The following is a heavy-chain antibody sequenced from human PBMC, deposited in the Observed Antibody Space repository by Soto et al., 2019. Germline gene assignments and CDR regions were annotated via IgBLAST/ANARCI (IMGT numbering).Heavy chain of an antibody. Sequence: GGSLRLSCAASGFTFSSYAMHWVRQAPGKGLEWVAVISYDGSNKYYADSVKGRFTISRDNSKNTLYLQMNSLRAEDTAVYYWARDTSLYGSGYFDYWGQGTLVTVSS. J-gene: IGHJ4*02. CDR3: ARDTSLYGSGYFDY. D-gene: IGHD3-10*01. V-gene: IGHV3-30-3*01. CDR1: GFTFSSYA. CDR2: ISYDGSNK.